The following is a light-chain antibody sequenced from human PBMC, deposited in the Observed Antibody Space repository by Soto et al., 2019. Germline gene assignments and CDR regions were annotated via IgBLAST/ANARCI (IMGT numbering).Light chain of an antibody. J-gene: IGLJ2*01. V-gene: IGLV1-51*01. CDR3: GTWDYSLSAVV. CDR2: DTN. CDR1: SSNIGDNT. Sequence: QSLLTQPPSASGTPGQRVAISCSGSSSNIGDNTVHWYQHLPGTAPKLLIYDTNKRPSGIPDRFSGSKSGTSATLGITGLQTGDEADYFCGTWDYSLSAVVFGGGTKLTVL.